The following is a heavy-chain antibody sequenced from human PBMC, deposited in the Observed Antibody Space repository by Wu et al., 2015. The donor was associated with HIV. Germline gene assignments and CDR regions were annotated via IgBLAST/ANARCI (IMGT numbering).Heavy chain of an antibody. CDR1: GYTLSSHY. V-gene: IGHV1-46*01. D-gene: IGHD4-11*01. CDR2: IIPMSDTR. Sequence: VQLVQSGAEVKKPGASVKVSCKASGYTLSSHYMHWVRQAPGQGLEWMARIIPMSDTRNYAQKFQDRVTINVDRITSTAYMELRNMRSEDTATYYCARGSIVDRTTVSYYFFLMDVWGRRTTVTVSS. J-gene: IGHJ6*02. CDR3: ARGSIVDRTTVSYYFFLMDV.